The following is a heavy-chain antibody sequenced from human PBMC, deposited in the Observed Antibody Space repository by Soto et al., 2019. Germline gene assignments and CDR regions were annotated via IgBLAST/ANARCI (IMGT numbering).Heavy chain of an antibody. D-gene: IGHD4-17*01. CDR2: ISGSGGST. CDR3: AKGEVNGVPNNWFDP. CDR1: GFTFSSYA. Sequence: EVQLLESGGGLVQPGGSLRLSCAASGFTFSSYAMSWVRQAPGKGLEWVSAISGSGGSTYYADSVKGRFTISRDNSKHTLNLQMNSLRAEDKAVYYCAKGEVNGVPNNWFDPWGQGTLVTVSS. V-gene: IGHV3-23*01. J-gene: IGHJ5*02.